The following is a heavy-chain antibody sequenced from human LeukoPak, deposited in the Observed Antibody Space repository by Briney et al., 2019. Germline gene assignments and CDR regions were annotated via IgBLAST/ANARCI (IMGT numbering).Heavy chain of an antibody. CDR2: INPNSGGT. Sequence: GASVKVSCKASGYTFTGYYMHWVRQAPGQGLEWMGWINPNSGGTNYAQKFQGRVTMTRDTSISTAYMELSRLRSDDTAVYYCARDPGTGWYVPSYYYYYMDVWGKGTTVTVSS. V-gene: IGHV1-2*02. D-gene: IGHD6-19*01. CDR3: ARDPGTGWYVPSYYYYYMDV. J-gene: IGHJ6*03. CDR1: GYTFTGYY.